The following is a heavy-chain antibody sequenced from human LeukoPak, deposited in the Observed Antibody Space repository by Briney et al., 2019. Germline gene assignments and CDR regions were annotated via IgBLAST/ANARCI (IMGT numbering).Heavy chain of an antibody. CDR2: IIPIFGTA. V-gene: IGHV1-69*01. Sequence: SVKVSCKASGGTFSSYAISWVRQAPGQGLEWRGGIIPIFGTANYAQKFQGRVTITADESTSTAYMELSSLRSEDTAVYYCTVSYDYGDENWFDPWGQGALVTVSS. CDR1: GGTFSSYA. CDR3: TVSYDYGDENWFDP. J-gene: IGHJ5*02. D-gene: IGHD4-17*01.